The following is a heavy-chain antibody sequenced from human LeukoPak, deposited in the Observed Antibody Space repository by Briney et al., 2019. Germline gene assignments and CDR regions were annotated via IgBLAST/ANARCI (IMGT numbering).Heavy chain of an antibody. D-gene: IGHD1-26*01. CDR3: ARAGGSYQVFDY. V-gene: IGHV3-48*01. CDR1: GFTFNSYS. Sequence: GGTLRLSCAASGFTFNSYSMNWVRQPPGKGLEWISYITRSGETIYYADSVKGRFTISRDNAKNSLYLQMNSLRAEDTAVYYCARAGGSYQVFDYWGQGTLVTVSS. CDR2: ITRSGETI. J-gene: IGHJ4*02.